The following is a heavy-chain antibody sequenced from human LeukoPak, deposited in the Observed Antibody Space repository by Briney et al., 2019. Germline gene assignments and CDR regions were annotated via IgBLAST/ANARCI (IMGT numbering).Heavy chain of an antibody. V-gene: IGHV3-30-3*01. CDR1: GFTFSSYA. Sequence: PGGSLRLSCAASGFTFSSYAMHWVRQAPGKGLEWVAVISYDGSNKYYADSVKGRFTISRDNSKNTLYLQMNSLRAEDTAVYYCARDYGPLRVYWYFDLWGRGTLVTVSS. CDR2: ISYDGSNK. J-gene: IGHJ2*01. D-gene: IGHD3-10*01. CDR3: ARDYGPLRVYWYFDL.